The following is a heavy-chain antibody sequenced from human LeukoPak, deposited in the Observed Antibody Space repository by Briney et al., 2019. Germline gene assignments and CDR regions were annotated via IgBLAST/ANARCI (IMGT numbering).Heavy chain of an antibody. CDR3: ARRITTVNEWGDFDI. Sequence: GGSLRLSCAASGFTFSAYVMNWVRRAPGKGLEWVSSVSDTGYKTYYADSVKGRFTISRDNSKSTLYLQMNSLRADDTAVYYCARRITTVNEWGDFDIWGQGTMVTVST. D-gene: IGHD4-11*01. CDR2: VSDTGYKT. V-gene: IGHV3-23*01. J-gene: IGHJ3*02. CDR1: GFTFSAYV.